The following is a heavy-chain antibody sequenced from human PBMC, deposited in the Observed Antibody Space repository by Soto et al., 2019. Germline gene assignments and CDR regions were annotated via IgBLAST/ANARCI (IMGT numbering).Heavy chain of an antibody. CDR2: ISSSSSYI. Sequence: GGSLRLSCAASGFTFSSYSMNWVRQAPGKGLEWVSSISSSSSYIYYADSVKGRFTISRDNAKNSLYLQMNSLRAEDTAVYYCARLDSSSWYYLDYWGQGTMGTVSS. D-gene: IGHD6-13*01. CDR3: ARLDSSSWYYLDY. CDR1: GFTFSSYS. J-gene: IGHJ4*02. V-gene: IGHV3-21*01.